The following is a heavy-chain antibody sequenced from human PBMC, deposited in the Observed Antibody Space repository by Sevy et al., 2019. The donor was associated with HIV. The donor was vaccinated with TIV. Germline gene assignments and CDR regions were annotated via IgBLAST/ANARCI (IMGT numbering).Heavy chain of an antibody. CDR3: ARDCNSITCLGGLDV. D-gene: IGHD2-2*01. CDR2: IKKDGSER. Sequence: GGSLRLSCAASGFTFSSYWMSWVRQAPGKGLEWVANIKKDGSERYYVDSVKGRFTISRDNAKNSLYLQMESLRAEDTAVYYWARDCNSITCLGGLDVWGQGTTVTVSS. J-gene: IGHJ6*02. CDR1: GFTFSSYW. V-gene: IGHV3-7*03.